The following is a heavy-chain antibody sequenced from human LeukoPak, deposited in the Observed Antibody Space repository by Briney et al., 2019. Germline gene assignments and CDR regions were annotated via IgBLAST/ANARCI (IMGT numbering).Heavy chain of an antibody. CDR3: ARNYGGRQYYFDF. Sequence: SERLSLTCTVSGGSISSYYWSWIRQPPGKGLEWIGYIYYSGSTNYNPSLKSRVTMTVDTSKNQSSLKLSSVTAADTAVYYCARNYGGRQYYFDFWGQGTLVTVSS. CDR1: GGSISSYY. CDR2: IYYSGST. J-gene: IGHJ4*02. D-gene: IGHD4-23*01. V-gene: IGHV4-59*01.